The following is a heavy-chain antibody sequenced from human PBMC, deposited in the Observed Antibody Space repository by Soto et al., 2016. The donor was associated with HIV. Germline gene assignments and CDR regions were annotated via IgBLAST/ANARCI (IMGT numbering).Heavy chain of an antibody. V-gene: IGHV3-33*01. Sequence: VQLVESGGGVVQPGRSLRLSCAASGFTFSSYGMHWVRQAPGKGLEWVAVIWYDGSNKYYADSVKGRFTISRDNSKNTLYLQMNSLRAEDTAVYYCARGGDISYYYYYGMDSGAKGPRSPSP. CDR1: GFTFSSYG. D-gene: IGHD3-9*01. CDR2: IWYDGSNK. CDR3: ARGGDISYYYYYGMDS. J-gene: IGHJ6*02.